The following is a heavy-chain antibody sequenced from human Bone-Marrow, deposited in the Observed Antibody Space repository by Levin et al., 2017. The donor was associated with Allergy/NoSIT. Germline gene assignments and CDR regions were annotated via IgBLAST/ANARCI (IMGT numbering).Heavy chain of an antibody. CDR2: ISYDGSNK. CDR3: ASCQQLATYYFDY. CDR1: GFTFSSYA. V-gene: IGHV3-30*04. Sequence: PGGSLRLSCAASGFTFSSYAMHWVRQAPGKGLEWVAVISYDGSNKYYADSVKGRFTISRDNSKNTLYLQMNSLRAEDTAVYYCASCQQLATYYFDYWGQGTLVTVSS. D-gene: IGHD6-13*01. J-gene: IGHJ4*02.